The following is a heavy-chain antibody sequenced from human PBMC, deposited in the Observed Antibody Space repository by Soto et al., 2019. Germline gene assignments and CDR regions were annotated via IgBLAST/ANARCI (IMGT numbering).Heavy chain of an antibody. D-gene: IGHD5-18*01. Sequence: GGSLRLSCAASGLTFSDYYMIWIRQAPGKGLEWVSYISSSGSTIYYADSVKGRFTISRDNAKNSLYLQMNSLRAEDTAVYYCASGALDSYGIYYYYYGMDVWGQGTTVTVSS. J-gene: IGHJ6*02. CDR3: ASGALDSYGIYYYYYGMDV. V-gene: IGHV3-11*01. CDR1: GLTFSDYY. CDR2: ISSSGSTI.